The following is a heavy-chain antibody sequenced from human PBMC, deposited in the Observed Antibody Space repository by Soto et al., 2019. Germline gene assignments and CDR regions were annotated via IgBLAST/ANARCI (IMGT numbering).Heavy chain of an antibody. CDR3: SISNAYCRGDF. D-gene: IGHD2-8*02. V-gene: IGHV1-69*01. CDR2: IIPIFGTT. J-gene: IGHJ4*02. Sequence: QVQLVQSGAEVKKPGSSVKVSCTASGGTFSSYTVSWVRQAPGQGLEWMGGIIPIFGTTNYAQKFQGRVTITADESTSTGYMEVSSLRSEDTAVYYCSISNAYCRGDFWDQGTLVTVSS. CDR1: GGTFSSYT.